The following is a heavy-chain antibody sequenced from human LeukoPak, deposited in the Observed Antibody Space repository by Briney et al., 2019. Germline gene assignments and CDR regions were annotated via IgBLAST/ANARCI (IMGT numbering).Heavy chain of an antibody. J-gene: IGHJ6*03. CDR3: ARVLSGYYDPYYYYYMDV. D-gene: IGHD3-22*01. CDR2: IYYSGST. V-gene: IGHV4-39*07. Sequence: SETLSLTCTVSGGSISSSSYYWGWIRQPPGKGLEWIGSIYYSGSTYYNPSLKSRVTISVDTSKNQFSLRLSSVTAADTAVYYCARVLSGYYDPYYYYYMDVWGKGTTVTISS. CDR1: GGSISSSSYY.